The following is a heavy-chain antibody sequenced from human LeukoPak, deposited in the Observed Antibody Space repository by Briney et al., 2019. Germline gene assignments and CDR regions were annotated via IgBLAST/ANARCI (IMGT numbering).Heavy chain of an antibody. Sequence: GGSLRLSCAASGFTFSSYEMNWVRQAPGKGLEWVSYISSSGSTIYYADPVQGRFTISRDNAKNSLYLQMNSLGAEDTAVYYCASRYDFWSGYPDYWGQGTLVTVSS. CDR3: ASRYDFWSGYPDY. J-gene: IGHJ4*02. CDR2: ISSSGSTI. D-gene: IGHD3-3*01. V-gene: IGHV3-48*03. CDR1: GFTFSSYE.